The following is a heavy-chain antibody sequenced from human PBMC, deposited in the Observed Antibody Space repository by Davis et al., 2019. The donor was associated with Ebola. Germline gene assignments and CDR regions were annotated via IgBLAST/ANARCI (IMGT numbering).Heavy chain of an antibody. V-gene: IGHV4-30-2*01. CDR3: ARVVPAAMEGNWFDP. J-gene: IGHJ5*02. D-gene: IGHD2-2*01. Sequence: MPSETLSLTCAVSGGSISSGGYSWSWIRQPPGEGLEWIGYIYHSGSTYYNPSLKSRVTISVDRSKNQFSLKLSSVTAADTAVYYCARVVPAAMEGNWFDPWGQGTLVTVSS. CDR2: IYHSGST. CDR1: GGSISSGGYS.